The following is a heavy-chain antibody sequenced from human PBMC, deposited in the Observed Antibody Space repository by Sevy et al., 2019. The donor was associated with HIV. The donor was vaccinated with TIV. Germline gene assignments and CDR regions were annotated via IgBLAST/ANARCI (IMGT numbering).Heavy chain of an antibody. D-gene: IGHD3-9*01. CDR1: GFTFSDYY. J-gene: IGHJ4*02. CDR3: ARGVLLRYFDY. V-gene: IGHV3-11*01. Sequence: GESLKISCAASGFTFSDYYMSWIRQAPGKGLEWVSYISSSGSTIYHADSVKGRFTISRDNAKNSLYLQMNSLRAEDTAVYYCARGVLLRYFDYWGQGTLVTVSS. CDR2: ISSSGSTI.